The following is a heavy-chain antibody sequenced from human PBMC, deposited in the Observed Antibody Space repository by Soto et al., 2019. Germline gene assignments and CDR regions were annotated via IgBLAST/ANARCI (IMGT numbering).Heavy chain of an antibody. Sequence: EVQLVESGGGLVQPGRSLRLSCTASGFTFGDYAMSWFRQAPGKGLEWVGFIRSKAYGGTTEYAASVKGRFTISRDDSKSIAYLQMNTLKTEETAVYYCTRDHRITIFGVVISYYMDVWGKGTTVTVSS. V-gene: IGHV3-49*03. CDR1: GFTFGDYA. CDR2: IRSKAYGGTT. CDR3: TRDHRITIFGVVISYYMDV. D-gene: IGHD3-3*01. J-gene: IGHJ6*03.